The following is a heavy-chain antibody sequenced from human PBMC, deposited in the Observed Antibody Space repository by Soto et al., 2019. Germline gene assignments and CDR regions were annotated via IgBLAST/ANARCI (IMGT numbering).Heavy chain of an antibody. CDR2: IYYSGST. Sequence: QVQLQESGPGLVKPSQTLPLTCTVSGGSISSGGYYWSWIRQHPGKGLEWIGYIYYSGSTYYNPSLKSRVTISVDTSKNQFSLKLSSVTAADTAVYYCARVKGDSSGYRNDAFDIWGQGTMVTVSS. CDR3: ARVKGDSSGYRNDAFDI. CDR1: GGSISSGGYY. D-gene: IGHD3-22*01. J-gene: IGHJ3*02. V-gene: IGHV4-31*03.